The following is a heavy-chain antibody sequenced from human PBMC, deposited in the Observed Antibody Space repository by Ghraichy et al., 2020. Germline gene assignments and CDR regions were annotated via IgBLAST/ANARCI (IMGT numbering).Heavy chain of an antibody. CDR2: INHSGST. Sequence: SETLSLTCAVYGGSFSGYYWSWIRQPPGKGLEWIGEINHSGSTNYNPSLKSRVTISVDTSKNQFSLKLSSVTAADTAVYYCARYRALAARPGGFDYWGQGTLVTVSS. CDR1: GGSFSGYY. CDR3: ARYRALAARPGGFDY. J-gene: IGHJ4*02. V-gene: IGHV4-34*01. D-gene: IGHD6-6*01.